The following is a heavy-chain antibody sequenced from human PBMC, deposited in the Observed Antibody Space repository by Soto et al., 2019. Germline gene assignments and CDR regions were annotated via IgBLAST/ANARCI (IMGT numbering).Heavy chain of an antibody. V-gene: IGHV3-48*02. D-gene: IGHD5-18*01. J-gene: IGHJ4*02. CDR1: GFTFSSYG. CDR2: ISSSSGTI. Sequence: EVQLVESGGGLVQPGESLRLSCAASGFTFSSYGMIWVRQAPGKGLEWVSYISSSSGTIYYADSMKGRFTISRDNAKNSLYLQMNSLRDEDTAVYYCARGFNTAFDHWGQGTPVTVSS. CDR3: ARGFNTAFDH.